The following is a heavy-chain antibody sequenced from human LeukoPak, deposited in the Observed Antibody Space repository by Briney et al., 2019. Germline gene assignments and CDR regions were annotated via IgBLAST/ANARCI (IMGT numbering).Heavy chain of an antibody. Sequence: GGSLRLSCAASGFTFSSYSMTWVRQAPGKGLEWVSSISSSSGFIYYADSLKGRFTISRDNAKNSLYLQMNSLRAEDTAVYYCARERGPVDYWGQGTLVSVSS. CDR1: GFTFSSYS. CDR3: ARERGPVDY. CDR2: ISSSSGFI. J-gene: IGHJ4*01. V-gene: IGHV3-21*01. D-gene: IGHD3-10*01.